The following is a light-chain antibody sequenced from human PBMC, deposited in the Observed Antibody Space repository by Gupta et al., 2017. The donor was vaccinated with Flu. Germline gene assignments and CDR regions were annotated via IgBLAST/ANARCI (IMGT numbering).Light chain of an antibody. V-gene: IGLV1-44*01. CDR3: AAWDDSLDGLYV. CDR2: KSD. Sequence: QSVLTQPPSASGTPGQGVTISCSGGSSNIGRNTVNWYQQLSGATPKLLIYKSDQRPSGVPDRFSGSKSGTSASLAISGLQSEDEADYYCAAWDDSLDGLYVFGTGTKVTVL. CDR1: SSNIGRNT. J-gene: IGLJ1*01.